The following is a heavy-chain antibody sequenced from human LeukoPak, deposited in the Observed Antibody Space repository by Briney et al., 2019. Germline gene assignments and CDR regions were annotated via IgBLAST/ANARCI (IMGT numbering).Heavy chain of an antibody. V-gene: IGHV3-23*01. Sequence: GGSLRLSCTTSGFTFSSYALSWVRQAPGKGLEWVSGIRVSGSTYYPDSVTGRFTISRDNSENTLYLQMNSLRAEDTAVYYCARSSGYYYGMDYWGQGTLVTVSS. CDR2: IRVSGST. CDR3: ARSSGYYYGMDY. J-gene: IGHJ4*02. D-gene: IGHD3-22*01. CDR1: GFTFSSYA.